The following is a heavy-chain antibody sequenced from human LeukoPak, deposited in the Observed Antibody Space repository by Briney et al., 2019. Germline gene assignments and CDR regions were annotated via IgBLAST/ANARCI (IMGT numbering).Heavy chain of an antibody. CDR2: IWYDGSNK. J-gene: IGHJ4*02. CDR1: GFTFSTYG. D-gene: IGHD1-1*01. Sequence: GGSLRLSCAASGFTFSTYGIHWVRQAPGKGLEWVAIIWYDGSNKYYADSVRGRFTISRDNSKNTLYLQMNSLRAGDTAMYYCARDLEIGSSSYYFDYWGQGTLVTVSS. CDR3: ARDLEIGSSSYYFDY. V-gene: IGHV3-33*01.